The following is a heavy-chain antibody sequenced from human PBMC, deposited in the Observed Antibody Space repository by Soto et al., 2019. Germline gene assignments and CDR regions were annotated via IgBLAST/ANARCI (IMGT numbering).Heavy chain of an antibody. CDR3: ARPEGGYGSGYSWFDP. J-gene: IGHJ5*02. CDR2: IHHTGST. CDR1: GRSFSEINSY. D-gene: IGHD5-12*01. V-gene: IGHV4-39*01. Sequence: QLQLQESGPGLVKPSETLSLTCSVSGRSFSEINSYWGWIRQTPGEGLEWIGTIHHTGSTYYNPSLKSRVIISLDTSKNQFSLKLSSVTAADTALYYCARPEGGYGSGYSWFDPWGQGTRVTVSS.